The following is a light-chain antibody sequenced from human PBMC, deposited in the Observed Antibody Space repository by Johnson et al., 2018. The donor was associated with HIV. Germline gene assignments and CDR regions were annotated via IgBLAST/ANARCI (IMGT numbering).Light chain of an antibody. V-gene: IGLV1-51*01. J-gene: IGLJ1*01. CDR1: SSNIGNNY. Sequence: QSVLTQSPSVSAAPGQKVTISCSGSSSNIGNNYVSWYQQLPGTAPKLLIYDNNKRPSGIPARFSGSQSGTSATLGITGLPTGDEADYYCGTWDSSLSAGVFGTGTKVTVL. CDR3: GTWDSSLSAGV. CDR2: DNN.